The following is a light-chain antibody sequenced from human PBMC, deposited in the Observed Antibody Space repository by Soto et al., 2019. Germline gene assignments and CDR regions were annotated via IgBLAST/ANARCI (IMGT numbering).Light chain of an antibody. Sequence: DIQLTQSPSSMSASVGARVTFTCRASQDISHFLAWYQQRPGEVPRLLIYGASTLQSGVPSRFSGSGFGTDFTLTITSLQPEDVATYYCQKYNKESPATFGPGTKVEIK. J-gene: IGKJ1*01. V-gene: IGKV1-27*01. CDR1: QDISHF. CDR3: QKYNKESPAT. CDR2: GAS.